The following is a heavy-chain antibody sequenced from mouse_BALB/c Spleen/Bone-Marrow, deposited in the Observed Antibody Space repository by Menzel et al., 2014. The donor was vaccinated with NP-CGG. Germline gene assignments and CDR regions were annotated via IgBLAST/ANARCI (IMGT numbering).Heavy chain of an antibody. V-gene: IGHV7-3*02. CDR3: ARDNYDGYHWYFDV. CDR2: IRNKANGYTT. Sequence: EVHLVESGGGLVQPGGSLRLSCATSGFTLTDYYMSWVRQPPGKALEWLGFIRNKANGYTTEYSASVKGRFTISRDNSQSILYLQMNTLRAEDSATYYCARDNYDGYHWYFDVWGAGTTVTVSS. CDR1: GFTLTDYY. D-gene: IGHD1-2*01. J-gene: IGHJ1*01.